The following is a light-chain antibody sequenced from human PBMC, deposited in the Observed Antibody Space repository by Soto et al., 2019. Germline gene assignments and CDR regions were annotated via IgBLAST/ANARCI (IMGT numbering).Light chain of an antibody. V-gene: IGKV1-5*01. Sequence: DIHMAQSPSTLSASLGHRVTITCRSRQSISSWLAWYQQKPGKATKLLIYDASSLESGVPSRFSGSGSGTEFQLTIRSLQHDDFATSFCQQYNSWYTFGQGNKLEIK. J-gene: IGKJ2*01. CDR3: QQYNSWYT. CDR2: DAS. CDR1: QSISSW.